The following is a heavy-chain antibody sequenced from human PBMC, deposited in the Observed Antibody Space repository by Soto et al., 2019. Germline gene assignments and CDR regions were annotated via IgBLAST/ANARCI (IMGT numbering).Heavy chain of an antibody. CDR2: VYYTGST. J-gene: IGHJ4*02. D-gene: IGHD6-19*01. V-gene: IGHV4-59*01. CDR3: ARSVAVPGAHIDY. CDR1: CGSISGSY. Sequence: SETLSLTCSFSCGSISGSYWSWIRQSPGKGLEWLGYVYYTGSTNYSPSLRSRVSISVDTSKNEFSLRLSSVTAADSAVYFCARSVAVPGAHIDYWGQGTQVTVSS.